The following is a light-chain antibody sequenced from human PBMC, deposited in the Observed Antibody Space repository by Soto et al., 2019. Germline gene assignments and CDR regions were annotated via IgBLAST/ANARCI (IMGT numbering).Light chain of an antibody. Sequence: EIVLTQSPGTLSLSPGERATLSCRASQSVSSSSLAWYQQKPGQAPRLLIYGASSRATGIPDRFSGSGSGTEFTLTISSLQSEDFAVYYCQQYNNWPYTFGQGTKLEIK. J-gene: IGKJ2*01. CDR1: QSVSSSS. V-gene: IGKV3-20*01. CDR2: GAS. CDR3: QQYNNWPYT.